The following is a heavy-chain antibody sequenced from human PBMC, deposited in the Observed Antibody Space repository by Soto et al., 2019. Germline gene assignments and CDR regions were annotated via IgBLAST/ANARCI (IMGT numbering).Heavy chain of an antibody. CDR1: GFTFSSYG. V-gene: IGHV3-30*18. D-gene: IGHD3-9*01. Sequence: GGSLRLSCAASGFTFSSYGMHWVRQAPGKGLEWVAVISYDGSNKYYADSVKGRFTISRDNSKNTLYLQMNSLRAEDTAVYYCAKDPRRGLLRYFDWLLYFFDYWGQGTLVTVS. CDR2: ISYDGSNK. J-gene: IGHJ4*02. CDR3: AKDPRRGLLRYFDWLLYFFDY.